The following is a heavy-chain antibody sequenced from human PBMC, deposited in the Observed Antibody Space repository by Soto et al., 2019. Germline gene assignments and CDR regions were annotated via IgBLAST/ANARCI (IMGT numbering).Heavy chain of an antibody. V-gene: IGHV1-18*01. CDR2: ISVYNGNT. D-gene: IGHD3-10*01. Sequence: ASVKVSCKASGYTFTSYGISWVRQAPGQGLEWMGWISVYNGNTNYAQKLQGRVTMTTDTSTSTAYMELRSLRSDDTAVYYCARDSHYYGSGSYPIYYGMDVWGQGTTVTVS. CDR3: ARDSHYYGSGSYPIYYGMDV. CDR1: GYTFTSYG. J-gene: IGHJ6*02.